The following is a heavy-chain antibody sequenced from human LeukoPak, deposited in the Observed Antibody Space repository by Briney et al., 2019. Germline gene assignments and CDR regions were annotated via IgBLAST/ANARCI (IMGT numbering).Heavy chain of an antibody. D-gene: IGHD3-10*01. CDR2: IRYDGSNK. Sequence: GGSLRLSCAASGFTFSSYGMHWVRQAPGKGLEWVAFIRYDGSNKYYADSVKGRFTISRDNSKNTLYLQMNSLRAEDTAVYYCAKDPYYYGSGSYYSWFDYWGQGTLVTVSS. V-gene: IGHV3-30*02. J-gene: IGHJ4*02. CDR1: GFTFSSYG. CDR3: AKDPYYYGSGSYYSWFDY.